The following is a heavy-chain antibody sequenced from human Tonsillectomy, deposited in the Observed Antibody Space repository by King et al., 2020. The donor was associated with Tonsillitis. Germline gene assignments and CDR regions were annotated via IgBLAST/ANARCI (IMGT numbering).Heavy chain of an antibody. J-gene: IGHJ6*03. V-gene: IGHV3-48*03. CDR2: ISTSGSTT. D-gene: IGHD3-3*01. CDR1: GFTLSSYE. Sequence: VQLVESGGGLVQPGGSLRLSCAASGFTLSSYEMNWVRQAPGKGLEWVSYISTSGSTTYYADSVKGRFTISRDNAKNSLYLQMKSLRAEDTAVYYYARGERYYDFWSGYYPNQVRGGMDVWGKGTTVTVSS. CDR3: ARGERYYDFWSGYYPNQVRGGMDV.